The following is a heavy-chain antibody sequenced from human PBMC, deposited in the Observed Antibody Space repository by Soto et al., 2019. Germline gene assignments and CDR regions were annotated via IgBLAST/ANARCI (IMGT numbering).Heavy chain of an antibody. CDR2: MNPNSGNT. V-gene: IGHV1-8*01. J-gene: IGHJ6*03. D-gene: IGHD1-7*01. CDR1: GYTFTSYD. CDR3: ARGIPNWNYRNYMDV. Sequence: GASVKVSCKASGYTFTSYDINWVRQATGQGLEWMGWMNPNSGNTGYAQKFQGRVTMTRNTSISTAYMELSSLRSEDTAVYYCARGIPNWNYRNYMDVWGKGTTVTVSS.